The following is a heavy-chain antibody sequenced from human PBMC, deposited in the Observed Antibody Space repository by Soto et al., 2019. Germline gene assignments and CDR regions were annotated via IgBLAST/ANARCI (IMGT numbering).Heavy chain of an antibody. Sequence: QVQVVESGGGLVKPGGSLRLSCAASGFTFSDYYMRWIRQAPGKGLEWVSFISSSSDSTKYADSVKGRFTISRDNAKNSLYLQLNSLRAEDTAVYYCARGGVKGTTSRGQVYNWGQGTLVTVSS. D-gene: IGHD1-7*01. CDR1: GFTFSDYY. J-gene: IGHJ4*02. CDR2: ISSSSDST. CDR3: ARGGVKGTTSRGQVYN. V-gene: IGHV3-11*06.